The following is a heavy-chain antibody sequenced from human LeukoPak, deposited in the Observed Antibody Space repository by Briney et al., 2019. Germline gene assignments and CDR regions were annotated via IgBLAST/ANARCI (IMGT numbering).Heavy chain of an antibody. CDR3: ARTAVTDAFDI. D-gene: IGHD4-17*01. Sequence: GGSLRLSCAASGFTFSSYWMSWVRQAPGNGLEWVANIKQDGSEKYYVDSVKGRFTISRDNAKNSLYLQMNSLRAEDTAVYYCARTAVTDAFDIWGQGTMVTVSS. CDR1: GFTFSSYW. CDR2: IKQDGSEK. J-gene: IGHJ3*02. V-gene: IGHV3-7*04.